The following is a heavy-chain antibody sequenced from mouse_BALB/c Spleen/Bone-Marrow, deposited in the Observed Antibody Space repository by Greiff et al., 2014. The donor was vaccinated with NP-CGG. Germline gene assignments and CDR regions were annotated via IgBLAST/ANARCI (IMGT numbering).Heavy chain of an antibody. CDR2: IDPANGNT. Sequence: VQLQQPGAELVKPGASVKLSCTASGFNIKDTYMHWVKQRPEQGLEWIGRIDPANGNTKYDPKFQGKATITADTSSNTAYLQLSSLKSEDTAVYYCARWEYYAMDYWGQGTSVTVSS. D-gene: IGHD4-1*01. CDR3: ARWEYYAMDY. V-gene: IGHV14-3*02. J-gene: IGHJ4*01. CDR1: GFNIKDTY.